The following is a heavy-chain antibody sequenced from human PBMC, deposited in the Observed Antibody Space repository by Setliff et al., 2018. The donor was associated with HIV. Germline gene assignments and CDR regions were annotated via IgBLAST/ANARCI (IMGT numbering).Heavy chain of an antibody. CDR3: ASLPPLYDSSGYYFDY. CDR2: IYHSGST. D-gene: IGHD3-22*01. Sequence: SETLSLTCAVSGSSISNGYYWGWIRQPPGKGLEWIGSIYHSGSTYYNPSLKSRVTISVDTSKNQFSLKLSSVTAADTAVYYCASLPPLYDSSGYYFDYWGQGTLVTVSS. CDR1: GSSISNGYY. J-gene: IGHJ4*02. V-gene: IGHV4-38-2*01.